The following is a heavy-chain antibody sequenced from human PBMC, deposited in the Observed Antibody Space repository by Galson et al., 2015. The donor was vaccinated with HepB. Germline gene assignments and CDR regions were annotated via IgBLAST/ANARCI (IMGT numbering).Heavy chain of an antibody. D-gene: IGHD3-3*01. V-gene: IGHV4-31*03. CDR3: ARGPNYDFWSGYSQGGWFDP. Sequence: SLTCTVSGGSISSGGYYWSWIRQHPGKGLEWIGYIYYSGSTYYNPSLKSRVTISVDTSKNQFSLKLSSVTAADTAVYYCARGPNYDFWSGYSQGGWFDPWGQGTLVTVSS. J-gene: IGHJ5*02. CDR2: IYYSGST. CDR1: GGSISSGGYY.